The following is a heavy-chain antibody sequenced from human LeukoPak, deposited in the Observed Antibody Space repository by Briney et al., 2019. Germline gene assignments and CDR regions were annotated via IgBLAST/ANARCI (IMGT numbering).Heavy chain of an antibody. CDR2: ISGVGGSS. Sequence: PGGSLRLSCAASGFSFDRHAMNWVRQAPGKGLEWVAVISGVGGSSYYADSVKGRFAISRDNSKNTLYLEMNSLRVEDTAVYYCAKDLGDNLVVVSFQHWGQGTPVIVSS. J-gene: IGHJ1*01. CDR3: AKDLGDNLVVVSFQH. CDR1: GFSFDRHA. V-gene: IGHV3-23*01. D-gene: IGHD2-15*01.